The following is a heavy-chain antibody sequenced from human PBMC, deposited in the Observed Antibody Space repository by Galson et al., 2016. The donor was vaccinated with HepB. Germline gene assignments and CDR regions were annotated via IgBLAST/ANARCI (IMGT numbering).Heavy chain of an antibody. J-gene: IGHJ3*02. V-gene: IGHV3-7*01. CDR3: AREGKGGFDI. D-gene: IGHD2-15*01. CDR1: GFTFSNYW. Sequence: SLRLSCAASGFTFSNYWMSWVRQAPGEGLEWLVNIKQDGTRKDYVDSVKGRFTISRTNAKNSMYMQMNSLRVEETAVYYCAREGKGGFDIWGQGTMVTVSS. CDR2: IKQDGTRK.